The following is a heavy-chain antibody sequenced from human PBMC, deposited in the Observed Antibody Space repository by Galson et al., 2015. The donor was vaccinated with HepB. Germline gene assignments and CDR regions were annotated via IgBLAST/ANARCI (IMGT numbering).Heavy chain of an antibody. D-gene: IGHD6-19*01. V-gene: IGHV3-30*04. CDR1: GFTFSSYA. CDR3: ARGFGKQWLPYYYYYGMDV. CDR2: ISYDGSNK. Sequence: SLRLSCAASGFTFSSYAMHWVRQAPGKGLEWVAVISYDGSNKYYADSVKGRFTISRDNSKNTLYLQMNSLRAEDSAVYYCARGFGKQWLPYYYYYGMDVWGQGTTVTVSS. J-gene: IGHJ6*02.